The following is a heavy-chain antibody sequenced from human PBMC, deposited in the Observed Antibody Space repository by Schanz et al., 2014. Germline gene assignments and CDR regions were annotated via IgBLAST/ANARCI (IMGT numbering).Heavy chain of an antibody. CDR2: ISNSGTTI. CDR3: ARDLISSGWYG. CDR1: GITFSDYY. D-gene: IGHD6-19*01. J-gene: IGHJ4*02. Sequence: VQLVDSGGGLVQPGGSLRLSCAASGITFSDYYMSWIRQAPGKGLEWVSYISNSGTTIYYADSVKGRFTISRDNAKNSLYLQMNSLRVEDTAVYYCARDLISSGWYGWGQGTLVTVSS. V-gene: IGHV3-11*01.